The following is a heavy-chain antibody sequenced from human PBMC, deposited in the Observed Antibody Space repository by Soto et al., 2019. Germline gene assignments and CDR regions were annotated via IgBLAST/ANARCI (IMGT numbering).Heavy chain of an antibody. Sequence: EVQLVESGGGLVKPGGSLRLSCAASGFTFSSYSMNWVRQAPGKGLEWVSSISSSSSYIYYADSVKGRLTISRDNAKNSLYLQMNSLRAEDTAVYYCARVWSSGGGVGYWGQGTLVTVSS. V-gene: IGHV3-21*01. CDR2: ISSSSSYI. CDR1: GFTFSSYS. J-gene: IGHJ4*02. D-gene: IGHD3-16*01. CDR3: ARVWSSGGGVGY.